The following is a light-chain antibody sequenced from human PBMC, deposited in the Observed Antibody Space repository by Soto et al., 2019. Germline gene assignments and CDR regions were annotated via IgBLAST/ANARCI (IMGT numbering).Light chain of an antibody. CDR1: QSVLSL. Sequence: EIVMTQSPGTLSVSPGERATLSCRASQSVLSLLAWYQQKPGQAPRLLIYSASTRATGVPARFSGSGSGTEFTLTISSLQSEDFAVYYCQQYNNWPPYTFGQGTKLEIK. V-gene: IGKV3-15*01. CDR2: SAS. J-gene: IGKJ2*01. CDR3: QQYNNWPPYT.